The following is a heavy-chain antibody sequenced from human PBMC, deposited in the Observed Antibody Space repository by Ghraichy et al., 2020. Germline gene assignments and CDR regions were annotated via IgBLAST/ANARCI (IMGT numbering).Heavy chain of an antibody. V-gene: IGHV3-53*01. CDR1: GFSVRSNF. CDR3: AKGGYSRGWYPKGPFDP. Sequence: GGSLRLSCAASGFSVRSNFMAWVRQAPGKGLEWVSVIYSGATTDYADSVKGRFTISRDNSRNTLFLQMNSLRAEDTAVYYCAKGGYSRGWYPKGPFDPWGQGTLVTVSS. D-gene: IGHD6-19*01. J-gene: IGHJ5*02. CDR2: IYSGATT.